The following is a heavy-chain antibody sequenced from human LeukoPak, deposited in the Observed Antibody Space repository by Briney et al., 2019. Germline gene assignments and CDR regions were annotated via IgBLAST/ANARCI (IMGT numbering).Heavy chain of an antibody. CDR1: GYTFINYY. CDR3: ARDESTSILWW. V-gene: IGHV1-46*01. Sequence: ASVKVSCKASGYTFINYYLHWVRQAPGQGLEWMGIINPSGGSTSYAQKFQGRVTMTRDTSTSTVYMELSSLRSEDTAVYYCARDESTSILWWWGQGTLVTVSS. J-gene: IGHJ1*01. D-gene: IGHD2-21*01. CDR2: INPSGGST.